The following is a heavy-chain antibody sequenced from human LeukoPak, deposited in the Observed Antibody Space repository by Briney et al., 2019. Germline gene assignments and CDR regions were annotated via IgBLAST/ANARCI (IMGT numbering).Heavy chain of an antibody. Sequence: PSETLSLTCTVSGGSISSGTHYYNWIRQHPGKGLEWIGYIYYTGVTSYNPSLKSRVTMSVDTSMNQISLKLSSLTAADTAVYHCAASSGVTLGRFWGQGTLVTVSS. D-gene: IGHD3-16*01. CDR2: IYYTGVT. CDR1: GGSISSGTHY. V-gene: IGHV4-31*03. CDR3: AASSGVTLGRF. J-gene: IGHJ4*02.